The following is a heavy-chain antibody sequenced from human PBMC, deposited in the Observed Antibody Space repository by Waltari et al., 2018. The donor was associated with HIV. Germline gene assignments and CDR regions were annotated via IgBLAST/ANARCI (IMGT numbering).Heavy chain of an antibody. D-gene: IGHD6-13*01. V-gene: IGHV3-11*01. Sequence: QVYLVESGRGLVTPGGPLRLSCAPSGLPFSDVYLTWIRRAPGKGLEWVSYITGSGNTIYYGDSVKGRFTISRDNAKNSLFLQMNSLRAEDTAVYYCARDRPRGAALFYYGMDVWGQGTTVTVSS. CDR3: ARDRPRGAALFYYGMDV. J-gene: IGHJ6*02. CDR2: ITGSGNTI. CDR1: GLPFSDVY.